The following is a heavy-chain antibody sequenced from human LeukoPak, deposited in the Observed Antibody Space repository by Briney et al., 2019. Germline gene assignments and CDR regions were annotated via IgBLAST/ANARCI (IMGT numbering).Heavy chain of an antibody. CDR1: GYTFTSYY. D-gene: IGHD2-2*01. Sequence: GASVKVSCKASGYTFTSYYMHWVRQAPGQGLEWMGVINPSGGGTSYAQKFQGRVTMTRDTSTSTVYMELSSLRSEDTAVYYCARDRFARNKRSTSGFGYWGQGTLVTVSS. V-gene: IGHV1-46*01. CDR3: ARDRFARNKRSTSGFGY. CDR2: INPSGGGT. J-gene: IGHJ4*02.